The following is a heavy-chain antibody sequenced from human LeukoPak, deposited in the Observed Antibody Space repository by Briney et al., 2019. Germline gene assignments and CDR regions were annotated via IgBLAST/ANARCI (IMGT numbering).Heavy chain of an antibody. V-gene: IGHV3-21*01. D-gene: IGHD1-20*01. CDR1: GFTFNTYN. J-gene: IGHJ4*02. Sequence: GGSLRLSCVASGFTFNTYNIHWVRQAPGKALEWVSTISSSSDNYKYYADSVKGRFTISRDNAKNSLYLQMNSLRVEDTAVYFCARGTNWSPLDFDFWGQGTQVTVSS. CDR3: ARGTNWSPLDFDF. CDR2: ISSSSDNYK.